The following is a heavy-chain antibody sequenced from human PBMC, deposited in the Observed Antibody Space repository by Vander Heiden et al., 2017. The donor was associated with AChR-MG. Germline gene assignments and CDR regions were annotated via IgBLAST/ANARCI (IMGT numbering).Heavy chain of an antibody. CDR2: IWYDGSNQ. D-gene: IGHD2-15*01. CDR1: GFTFSSYG. Sequence: QVQLLESGGGVAQPGTSLRLSCAASGFTFSSYGMHWVRQAPGKGLEWVAVIWYDGSNQYYVDSVRGRFTISRDNSENTLWLQMNSLRAEDTAVYYCARDRVAATYYYFGMDVWGQGTTVTVSS. J-gene: IGHJ6*02. V-gene: IGHV3-33*01. CDR3: ARDRVAATYYYFGMDV.